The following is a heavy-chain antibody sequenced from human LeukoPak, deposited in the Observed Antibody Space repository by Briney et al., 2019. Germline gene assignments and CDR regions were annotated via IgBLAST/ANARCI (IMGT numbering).Heavy chain of an antibody. Sequence: ASVKVSCKASGYTFTGYYMHWVRQAPGQGLEWMGRINPNSGGTNYAQKFQGRVTITADESTSTAYMELSSLRSEDTAVYYCARHWNYQDYYYYGMDVWGQGTTVTVSS. CDR3: ARHWNYQDYYYYGMDV. J-gene: IGHJ6*02. CDR1: GYTFTGYY. D-gene: IGHD1-7*01. V-gene: IGHV1-2*06. CDR2: INPNSGGT.